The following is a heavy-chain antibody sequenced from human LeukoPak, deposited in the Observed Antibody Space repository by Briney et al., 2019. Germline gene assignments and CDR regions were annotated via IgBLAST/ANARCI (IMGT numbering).Heavy chain of an antibody. V-gene: IGHV1-2*02. Sequence: GASVKVSCTASGYTFTGYYMHWVRQAPGQGLEWMGWINPNSGGTNYAQKFQGRVTMTRDTSISTPYMELSRLRSDDTAVYYCAIDGCSSTRCWWGNNWFDPWGQGTLVTVSS. CDR1: GYTFTGYY. D-gene: IGHD2-2*01. J-gene: IGHJ5*02. CDR3: AIDGCSSTRCWWGNNWFDP. CDR2: INPNSGGT.